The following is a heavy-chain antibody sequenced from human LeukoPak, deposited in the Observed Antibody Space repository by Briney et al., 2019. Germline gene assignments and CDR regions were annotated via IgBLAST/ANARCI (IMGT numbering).Heavy chain of an antibody. D-gene: IGHD6-19*01. V-gene: IGHV1-2*02. Sequence: ASVKVSCKASGYTFTGYYMHWVRQAPGQGLEWMGWINPNSGGTNYAQKFQGRVTMTRDTSISTVYMELSRLRSDDTAVYYCARSLFMVAGPFDYWGQGTLVTVSS. CDR3: ARSLFMVAGPFDY. J-gene: IGHJ4*02. CDR1: GYTFTGYY. CDR2: INPNSGGT.